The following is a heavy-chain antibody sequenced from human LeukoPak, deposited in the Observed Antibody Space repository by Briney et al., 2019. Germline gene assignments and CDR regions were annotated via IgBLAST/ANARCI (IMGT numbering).Heavy chain of an antibody. Sequence: PGGSLRLSCAASGITFSSFAMSWVRQLPGKGLEWVSGIISSGGGTYYADSVKGRFTISRDNSKNTLYLQMNSLRAEDTAIYYCAKGQTISGVNFFDFWGQGTLVTVSS. V-gene: IGHV3-23*01. J-gene: IGHJ4*02. CDR3: AKGQTISGVNFFDF. CDR1: GITFSSFA. CDR2: IISSGGGT. D-gene: IGHD3-10*01.